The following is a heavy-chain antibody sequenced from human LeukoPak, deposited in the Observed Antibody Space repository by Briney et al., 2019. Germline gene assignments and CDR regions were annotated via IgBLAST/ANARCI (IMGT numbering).Heavy chain of an antibody. D-gene: IGHD6-19*01. CDR1: GFNFSSYG. J-gene: IGHJ4*02. V-gene: IGHV3-30*03. CDR2: ISYDGSNK. Sequence: PGRSLRLSCAASGFNFSSYGMHWVRQGPGKGLEWVAVISYDGSNKYYADSVKGRFTISRDNSKNTLYVQMNSRRGEDTAVYYCARAGIAVDYRGFDYWGQGTLVTVSS. CDR3: ARAGIAVDYRGFDY.